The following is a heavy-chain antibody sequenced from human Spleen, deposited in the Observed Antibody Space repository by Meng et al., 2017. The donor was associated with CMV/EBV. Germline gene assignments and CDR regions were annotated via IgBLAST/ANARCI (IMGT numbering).Heavy chain of an antibody. Sequence: GSLILSCAVYGGPSSGYYWSWIRQPPGKGLEWIGEINHSGSTNYNPSLKSRVTISVDTSKNQFSLKLSSVTAADTAVYYCARGSGCSSTSCYEGGFDYWGQGTLVTVS. D-gene: IGHD2-2*01. CDR1: GGPSSGYY. CDR3: ARGSGCSSTSCYEGGFDY. J-gene: IGHJ4*02. CDR2: INHSGST. V-gene: IGHV4-34*01.